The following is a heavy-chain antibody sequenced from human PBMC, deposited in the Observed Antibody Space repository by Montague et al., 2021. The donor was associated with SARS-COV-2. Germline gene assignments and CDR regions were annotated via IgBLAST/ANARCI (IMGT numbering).Heavy chain of an antibody. V-gene: IGHV3-30-3*01. CDR3: ARACRGGYYDSLDY. J-gene: IGHJ4*02. CDR2: ISYDGSNK. D-gene: IGHD3-22*01. Sequence: SLRLSCAASGFTFSSYAMHWVRQAPGKGLEWVAVISYDGSNKYYADSVKGRFTISRDNSKNTLYLQMNSLRAEDTAVYYCARACRGGYYDSLDYWGQGTLVTVSS. CDR1: GFTFSSYA.